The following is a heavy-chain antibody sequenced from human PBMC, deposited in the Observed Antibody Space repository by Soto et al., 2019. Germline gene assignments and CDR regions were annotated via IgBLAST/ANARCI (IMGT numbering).Heavy chain of an antibody. Sequence: SETLSLTCTVSGGSISSYYWSWIRQPPGKGLEWIGYIYYSGSTNYNPSLKSRVTISVDTSKNQFSLKLSSVTAADTAVYYCARTEYSGYDLFYYYYYYMDVWGKGTTVTVPS. J-gene: IGHJ6*03. CDR1: GGSISSYY. V-gene: IGHV4-59*01. CDR2: IYYSGST. D-gene: IGHD5-12*01. CDR3: ARTEYSGYDLFYYYYYYMDV.